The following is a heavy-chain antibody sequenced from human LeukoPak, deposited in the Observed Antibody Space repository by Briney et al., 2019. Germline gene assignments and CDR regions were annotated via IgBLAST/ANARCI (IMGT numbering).Heavy chain of an antibody. Sequence: ASVKVSCKASGYTFTSYYMHWVRQAPGQGLEWMGIINPSGGSTSYAQKFQGRVTMTRDMSTSTVYTELSSLRSEDTAVYYCARNRWLELKLHDAFDIWGQGTMVTVSS. CDR1: GYTFTSYY. D-gene: IGHD6-19*01. CDR2: INPSGGST. CDR3: ARNRWLELKLHDAFDI. V-gene: IGHV1-46*01. J-gene: IGHJ3*02.